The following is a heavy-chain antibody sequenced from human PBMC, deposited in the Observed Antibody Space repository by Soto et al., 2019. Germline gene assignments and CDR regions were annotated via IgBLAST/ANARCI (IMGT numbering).Heavy chain of an antibody. D-gene: IGHD3-22*01. V-gene: IGHV1-58*01. Sequence: SVKVSCKASGFTFTSSAVQWVRQARGQRLEWIGWIVVGSGNTNYAQKFQERVTITRDMSTSTAYMELSSLRSEDTAVYYCAAVPSDYSDSSGYYYAGYYFDYWG. J-gene: IGHJ4*01. CDR1: GFTFTSSA. CDR2: IVVGSGNT. CDR3: AAVPSDYSDSSGYYYAGYYFDY.